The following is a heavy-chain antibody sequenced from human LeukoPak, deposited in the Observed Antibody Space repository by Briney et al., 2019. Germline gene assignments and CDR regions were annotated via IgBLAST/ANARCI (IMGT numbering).Heavy chain of an antibody. J-gene: IGHJ4*02. CDR2: IRYDGSNL. Sequence: GGSLRLSCAAYGFSFSNYGMHWVRQAPGKGLEWVSFIRYDGSNLYYAYSVKGRFTISRDNSKSTLYLQSNRLKAEDMAICDCAKGAPNVLDYWGQGTLVTVSS. V-gene: IGHV3-30*02. D-gene: IGHD3-10*02. CDR1: GFSFSNYG. CDR3: AKGAPNVLDY.